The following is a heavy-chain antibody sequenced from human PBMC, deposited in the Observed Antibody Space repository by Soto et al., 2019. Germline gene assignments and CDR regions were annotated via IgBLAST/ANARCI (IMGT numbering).Heavy chain of an antibody. CDR1: GFTFSDHY. Sequence: GGSLRLSCAASGFTFSDHYMDWVRQAPGKGLEWVGRTRNKANSYTTEYAASVKGRFTISRDDSKNSLYLQINSLKTEDTAVYYCARDSHAHDAFDIWGQGTMVTVSS. CDR3: ARDSHAHDAFDI. V-gene: IGHV3-72*01. D-gene: IGHD2-2*01. J-gene: IGHJ3*02. CDR2: TRNKANSYTT.